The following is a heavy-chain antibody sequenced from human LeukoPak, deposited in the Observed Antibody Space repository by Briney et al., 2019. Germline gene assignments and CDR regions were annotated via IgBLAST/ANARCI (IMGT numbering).Heavy chain of an antibody. D-gene: IGHD2-2*01. CDR1: GGSISSGGYY. CDR3: AREGEGYCSSTSCLYYFDY. J-gene: IGHJ4*02. Sequence: SETLSLTCTVSGGSISSGGYYWSWIRQPPGKGLEWIGYIYHSGSTYYNPSLKSRVTISVDRSKNQFSLKLSSVTAADTAVYYCAREGEGYCSSTSCLYYFDYWGQGTLVTVSS. V-gene: IGHV4-30-2*01. CDR2: IYHSGST.